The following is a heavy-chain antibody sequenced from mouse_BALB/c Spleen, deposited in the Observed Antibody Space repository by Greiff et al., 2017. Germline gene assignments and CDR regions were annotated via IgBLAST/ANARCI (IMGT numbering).Heavy chain of an antibody. CDR3: ARGGGNYDYYAMDY. Sequence: EVKLQESGGGLVQPGGSRKLSCAASGFTFSSFGMHWVRQAPEKGLEWVAYISSGSSTIYYADTVKGRFTISRDNPKNTLFLQMTSLRSEDTAMYYCARGGGNYDYYAMDYWGQGTSVTVSS. V-gene: IGHV5-17*02. J-gene: IGHJ4*01. CDR1: GFTFSSFG. CDR2: ISSGSSTI. D-gene: IGHD2-1*01.